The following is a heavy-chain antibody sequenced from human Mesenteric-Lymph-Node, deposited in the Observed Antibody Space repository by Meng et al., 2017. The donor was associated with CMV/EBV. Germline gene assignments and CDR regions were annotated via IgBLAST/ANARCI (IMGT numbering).Heavy chain of an antibody. V-gene: IGHV2-5*02. CDR1: GCSLGSSGVG. J-gene: IGHJ4*02. CDR2: IYWGEDK. D-gene: IGHD3-10*01. CDR3: ALHGFGESSFDY. Sequence: TCSGCSLGSSGVGVGRIRQPRGKALEWRELIYWGEDKRYSKSMKSRLTITKDTSKNQVVLTMTNMDPVDTATYYCALHGFGESSFDYWGQGTLVTVSS.